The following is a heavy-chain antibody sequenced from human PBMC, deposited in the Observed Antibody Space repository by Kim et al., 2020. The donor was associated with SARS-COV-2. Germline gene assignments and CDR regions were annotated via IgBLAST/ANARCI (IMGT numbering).Heavy chain of an antibody. Sequence: SETLSLTFAVYGVSFSGYYWSWSRQPPGKGLEGIGEINHSGSTNYNPSLKSRVTILVDTSKNQFSLKLSSVTAADTAVDYCAREGMIVLRYSLDYWGQGT. J-gene: IGHJ4*02. CDR1: GVSFSGYY. D-gene: IGHD4-17*01. V-gene: IGHV4-34*01. CDR2: INHSGST. CDR3: AREGMIVLRYSLDY.